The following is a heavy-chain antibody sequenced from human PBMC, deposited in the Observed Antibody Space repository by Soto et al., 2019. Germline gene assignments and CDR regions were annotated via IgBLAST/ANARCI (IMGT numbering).Heavy chain of an antibody. CDR2: ISSSSSYI. CDR3: ARDHAVAGTYYGMDV. CDR1: GFTFSSYS. J-gene: IGHJ6*02. D-gene: IGHD6-19*01. Sequence: PGGSLRLSCAASGFTFSSYSMNWVRQAPGKGLEWVSSISSSSSYIYYADSVKGRFTISRDNAKNSLYLQMNSLRAEDTAVYYCARDHAVAGTYYGMDVWGQATTVTVSS. V-gene: IGHV3-21*01.